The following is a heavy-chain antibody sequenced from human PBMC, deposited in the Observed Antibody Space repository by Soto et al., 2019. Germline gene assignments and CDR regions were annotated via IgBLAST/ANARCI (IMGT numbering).Heavy chain of an antibody. V-gene: IGHV3-48*02. CDR3: ARDRTAAAGAFHSYYYGMDV. Sequence: QAGGSLRLSCAASGFTFSTFSMNWVRQAPGKGLEWVSYISSTGNTIYYADSVQGRFTISRDNAKNSLYLQMNSLRDEDRAVYYCARDRTAAAGAFHSYYYGMDVWGQGTTVTVSS. CDR1: GFTFSTFS. J-gene: IGHJ6*02. D-gene: IGHD6-13*01. CDR2: ISSTGNTI.